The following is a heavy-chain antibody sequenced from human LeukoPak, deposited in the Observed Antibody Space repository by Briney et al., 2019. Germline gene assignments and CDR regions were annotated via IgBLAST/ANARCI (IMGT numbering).Heavy chain of an antibody. D-gene: IGHD3/OR15-3a*01. V-gene: IGHV4-59*08. J-gene: IGHJ4*02. CDR3: ARLVRGLATDWLFDY. Sequence: SETLSLTCTVSGGSISSYYWSWIRQPPGKGLEGIGYIYYSGSTNYNPSLKSRVTISVDTSKNQFSLKLSSVTAADTAVYYCARLVRGLATDWLFDYWGQGTLVTVSS. CDR2: IYYSGST. CDR1: GGSISSYY.